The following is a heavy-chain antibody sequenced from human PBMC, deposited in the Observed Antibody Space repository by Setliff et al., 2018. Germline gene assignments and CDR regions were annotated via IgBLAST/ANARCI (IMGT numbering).Heavy chain of an antibody. Sequence: ASVKVSCKASGYTFTLYYLHWVRQAPGQGLEWMGRINANSGGTNYAQKFQGRVTMTTDTYTSTANMELRSLRSDDTAVYYCVRAPPTVVIPPGRAFFDPWGQGTLVTVSS. J-gene: IGHJ5*02. D-gene: IGHD2-2*01. V-gene: IGHV1-2*06. CDR3: VRAPPTVVIPPGRAFFDP. CDR2: INANSGGT. CDR1: GYTFTLYY.